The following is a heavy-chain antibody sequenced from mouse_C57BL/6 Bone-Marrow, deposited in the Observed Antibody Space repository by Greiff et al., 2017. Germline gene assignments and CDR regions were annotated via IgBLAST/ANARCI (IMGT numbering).Heavy chain of an antibody. J-gene: IGHJ2*01. CDR3: ELGYVDY. CDR1: GYTFTSYW. D-gene: IGHD4-1*01. V-gene: IGHV1-64*01. Sequence: QVHVKQPGAELVKPGASVKLSCKASGYTFTSYWMHWVKQRPGQGLEWIGMIHPNSGSTNYNEKVKSKATLTVDKSSSTAYMQLSSLTSEDSAVYYCELGYVDYWGQGTTLAVSS. CDR2: IHPNSGST.